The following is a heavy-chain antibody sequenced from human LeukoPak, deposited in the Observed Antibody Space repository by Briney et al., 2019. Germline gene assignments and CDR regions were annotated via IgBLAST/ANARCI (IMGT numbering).Heavy chain of an antibody. CDR3: AREVWYYSDSSGYYPWFDP. CDR2: IYYSGST. V-gene: IGHV4-59*11. CDR1: GGSISSHY. D-gene: IGHD3-22*01. J-gene: IGHJ5*02. Sequence: SETLSLTCTVSGGSISSHYWSWIRQPPGKGLEWIGYIYYSGSTNYNPSLKSRVTISVDTSKNQFSLKLSSVTAADTAVYYCAREVWYYSDSSGYYPWFDPWGQGTLVTVSS.